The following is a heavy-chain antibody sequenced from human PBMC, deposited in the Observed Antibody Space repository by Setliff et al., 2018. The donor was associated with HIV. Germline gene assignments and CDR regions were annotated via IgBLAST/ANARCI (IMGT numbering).Heavy chain of an antibody. J-gene: IGHJ4*02. CDR3: VRGGEGYSSGWQHYGDLPGD. CDR2: IAPLGGTT. D-gene: IGHD6-19*01. V-gene: IGHV3-30-3*01. Sequence: GGSLRLSCVGSGFTFNNYAIHWVRQAPGKGLEWVAAIAPLGGTTYYAGSVKGRFTISRDNYKDTLFLQMNSLRPEDTAVYYCVRGGEGYSSGWQHYGDLPGDWGQGTLVTVSS. CDR1: GFTFNNYA.